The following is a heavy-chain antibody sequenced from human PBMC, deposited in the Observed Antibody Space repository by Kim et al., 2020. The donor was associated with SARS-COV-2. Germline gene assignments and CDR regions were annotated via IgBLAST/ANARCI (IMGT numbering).Heavy chain of an antibody. Sequence: YEVSVKRRININPATSKNQFSLQLNSVTPEDTAVYYCARDCEYSGRAIDYWGQGTLVTVSS. V-gene: IGHV6-1*01. J-gene: IGHJ4*02. D-gene: IGHD1-26*01. CDR3: ARDCEYSGRAIDY.